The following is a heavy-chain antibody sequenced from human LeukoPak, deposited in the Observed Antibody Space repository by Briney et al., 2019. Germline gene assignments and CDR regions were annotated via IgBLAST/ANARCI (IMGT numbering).Heavy chain of an antibody. CDR2: VYSGGSK. Sequence: PGGSVRLFCAASGFTVGSNYMNWVRRSPGKGLEWVSVVYSGGSKYYADFWKGSFPISRDYPKNPLFLQLQNLRAEDTAVYYCASPSAEITAINGWYFDVWGRGTLGTVSS. V-gene: IGHV3-66*01. J-gene: IGHJ2*01. CDR1: GFTVGSNY. CDR3: ASPSAEITAINGWYFDV. D-gene: IGHD5-24*01.